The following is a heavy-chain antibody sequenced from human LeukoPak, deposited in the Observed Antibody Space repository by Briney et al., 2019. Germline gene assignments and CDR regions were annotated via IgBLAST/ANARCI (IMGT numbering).Heavy chain of an antibody. CDR1: GYTFTSYG. Sequence: ASVKVSCKASGYTFTSYGISWVRQAPGPGHEWMGWISAYNGNTNYSKKLQGRVTMTPDTSTSTAYMELRSLRSDDTAVYYCARDKAVTTELTQYFQHWGQGTLVTVSA. D-gene: IGHD4-11*01. J-gene: IGHJ1*01. CDR2: ISAYNGNT. V-gene: IGHV1-18*01. CDR3: ARDKAVTTELTQYFQH.